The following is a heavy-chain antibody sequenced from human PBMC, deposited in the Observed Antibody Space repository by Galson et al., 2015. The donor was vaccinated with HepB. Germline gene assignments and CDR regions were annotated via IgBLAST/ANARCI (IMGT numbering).Heavy chain of an antibody. CDR2: IYYSGST. CDR3: ARIHYFFYYDSSGYQRSAHEVRYFDY. J-gene: IGHJ4*02. V-gene: IGHV4-30-4*01. CDR1: GGSISSGDFY. Sequence: TLSLTCTVSGGSISSGDFYWSWIRQPPGKGLEWIGYIYYSGSTYYNPSLKSRVTISVDTSKNQFSLKLSSVTAADTAVYYCARIHYFFYYDSSGYQRSAHEVRYFDYWGQGTLVTVSS. D-gene: IGHD3-22*01.